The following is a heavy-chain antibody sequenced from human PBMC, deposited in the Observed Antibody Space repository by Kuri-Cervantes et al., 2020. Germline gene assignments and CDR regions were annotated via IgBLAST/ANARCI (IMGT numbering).Heavy chain of an antibody. CDR1: RNTFTNYG. J-gene: IGHJ3*02. Sequence: ASVKVSCKASRNTFTNYGVSWVRQAPGQGLEWMGWINPNGGGTHYAQSFQGRVTMTRDTSISTAYMELSRLRSDDTAVYYCARGMPYSSSWYNAFDIWGQGTMVTVSS. CDR2: INPNGGGT. CDR3: ARGMPYSSSWYNAFDI. D-gene: IGHD6-13*01. V-gene: IGHV1-2*02.